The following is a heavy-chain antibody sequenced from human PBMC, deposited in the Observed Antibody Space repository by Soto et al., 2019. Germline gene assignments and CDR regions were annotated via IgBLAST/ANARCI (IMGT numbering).Heavy chain of an antibody. V-gene: IGHV4-34*01. J-gene: IGHJ5*02. CDR2: INHSGST. D-gene: IGHD3-16*01. CDR1: GGSFSGYC. CDR3: ARGRITFGGVKPFDP. Sequence: QVQLQQWGAGLLKPSETLSLTCAVDGGSFSGYCWSWIRQSPGKGLEWIGEINHSGSTNYNPSLKTRVTISGDTYKNQFSLKLSSVTAADTAVYYCARGRITFGGVKPFDPWGHGTLVTVSS.